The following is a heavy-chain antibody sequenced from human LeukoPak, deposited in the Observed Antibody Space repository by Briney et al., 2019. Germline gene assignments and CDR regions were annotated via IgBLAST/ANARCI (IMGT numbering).Heavy chain of an antibody. V-gene: IGHV4-39*01. D-gene: IGHD3/OR15-3a*01. Sequence: SETLSLTCTVSGGSISSGGYYWSWIRQHPGKGLEWIGSIYYSGSPYYNPSLKSRVTISVDTSKNQFSLKVISVTAADTAVYYCARWRTARTGFDYWGQGTLVTVSS. CDR1: GGSISSGGYY. CDR3: ARWRTARTGFDY. J-gene: IGHJ4*02. CDR2: IYYSGSP.